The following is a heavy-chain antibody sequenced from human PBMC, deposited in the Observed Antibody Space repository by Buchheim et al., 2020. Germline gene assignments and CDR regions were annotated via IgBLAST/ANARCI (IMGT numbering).Heavy chain of an antibody. CDR1: GFTFSSYW. Sequence: EVQLVESGGGLVLPGGSLRLSCAASGFTFSSYWMHWVRQAPGKGLVWVSRINSDGSSTSYADSVKGRFTISRDNAKNTLYLQMNSLRAEDTAVYYCAREWSPYCGGDCYFRFGYYYGMDVWGQGTT. CDR2: INSDGSST. D-gene: IGHD2-21*01. V-gene: IGHV3-74*01. CDR3: AREWSPYCGGDCYFRFGYYYGMDV. J-gene: IGHJ6*02.